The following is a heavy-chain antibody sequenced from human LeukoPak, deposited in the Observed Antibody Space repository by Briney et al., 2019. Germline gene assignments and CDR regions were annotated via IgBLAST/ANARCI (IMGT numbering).Heavy chain of an antibody. CDR3: ARGGYYYYYMDV. J-gene: IGHJ6*03. V-gene: IGHV1-8*01. CDR2: MNPNSGNT. Sequence: ASVKASCKASGYTFTSYDINWVRQATGQGLEWMGWMNPNSGNTGYAQKFQGRVTMTRNTSISTAYMELSSLRSEDTAVYYCARGGYYYYYMDVWGKGTTVTISS. CDR1: GYTFTSYD.